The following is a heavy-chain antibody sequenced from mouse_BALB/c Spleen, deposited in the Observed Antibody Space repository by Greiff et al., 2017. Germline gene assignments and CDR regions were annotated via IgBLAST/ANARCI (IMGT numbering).Heavy chain of an antibody. CDR2: ISSGSSTI. D-gene: IGHD2-10*01. CDR1: GFTFSSFG. CDR3: ARPYYGKYYAMDY. V-gene: IGHV5-17*02. J-gene: IGHJ4*01. Sequence: EVKLMESGGGLVQPGGSRKLSCAASGFTFSSFGMHWVRQAPEKGLEWVAYISSGSSTIYYADTVKGRFTISRDNPKNTLFLQMTSLRSEDTAMYDCARPYYGKYYAMDYWGQGTSVTVSS.